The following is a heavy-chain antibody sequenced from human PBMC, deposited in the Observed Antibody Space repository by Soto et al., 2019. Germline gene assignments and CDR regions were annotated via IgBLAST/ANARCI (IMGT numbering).Heavy chain of an antibody. J-gene: IGHJ4*02. CDR1: GYSFTSYW. V-gene: IGHV5-51*01. Sequence: GESLKISCKGSGYSFTSYWICWVRQMPGKGLEWMGIVYPGDSDTRYSPSFQGQVTISADKSISTAYLQWSSLKASDTAMYYCASNPSSSFNAVPDYWGQGTMVTVSS. CDR3: ASNPSSSFNAVPDY. CDR2: VYPGDSDT. D-gene: IGHD6-13*01.